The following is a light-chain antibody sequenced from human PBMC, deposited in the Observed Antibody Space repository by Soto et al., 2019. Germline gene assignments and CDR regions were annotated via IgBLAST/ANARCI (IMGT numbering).Light chain of an antibody. J-gene: IGLJ2*01. CDR3: SSYAGNNNVI. CDR2: AVS. CDR1: SSDVGGYDS. Sequence: QSALTQPPSASGSPGHSVTISCTGTSSDVGGYDSVSWYQQHPGKAPKLMISAVSRRPSGVPDRFSGSKSGNTASLTVSGLQAEDEADYYCSSYAGNNNVIFGGGTKVTVL. V-gene: IGLV2-8*01.